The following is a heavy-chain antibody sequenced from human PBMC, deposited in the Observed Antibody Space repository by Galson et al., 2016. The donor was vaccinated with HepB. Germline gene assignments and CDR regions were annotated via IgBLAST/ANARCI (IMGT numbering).Heavy chain of an antibody. J-gene: IGHJ6*02. CDR1: GYTFTSYA. D-gene: IGHD3-3*01. V-gene: IGHV1-3*01. CDR2: INAGNGNT. CDR3: ARPLPRYDFWSGYENYGMDV. Sequence: SVKVSCKASGYTFTSYAMHWVRQAPGKSLEWVGWINAGNGNTKYSQKFQGRVTITRDTSTNTAYMELSSLRSEDTAVYYCARPLPRYDFWSGYENYGMDVGGQGTTVTVAS.